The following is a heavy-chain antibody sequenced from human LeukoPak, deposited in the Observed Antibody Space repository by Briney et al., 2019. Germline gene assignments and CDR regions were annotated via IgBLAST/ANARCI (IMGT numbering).Heavy chain of an antibody. CDR2: RKQYGSEK. CDR1: VFTFNRYW. Sequence: PGGSLRLFCAACVFTFNRYWMSWVRQAPREGRGWVAIRKQYGSEKYNVDTVKGQFTISRDNAKNALYLQMNSLRAEDTAVYYCASVREWQLQNAPFDYWGQGTLVTVSS. J-gene: IGHJ4*02. V-gene: IGHV3-7*01. D-gene: IGHD1-26*01. CDR3: ASVREWQLQNAPFDY.